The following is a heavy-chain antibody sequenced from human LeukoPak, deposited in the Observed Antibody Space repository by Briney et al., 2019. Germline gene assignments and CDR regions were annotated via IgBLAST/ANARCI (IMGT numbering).Heavy chain of an antibody. D-gene: IGHD4-17*01. V-gene: IGHV3-9*01. CDR2: ISWNSGSI. J-gene: IGHJ6*02. CDR1: GFTFDDYA. CDR3: AKDIRGDYDYNYGMDV. Sequence: GRSLRLSCAASGFTFDDYAMHWVRQAPGKGLEWVSGISWNSGSIGYADSVKGRFTISRDNAKNSLYLQMNSLRAEDTALYYCAKDIRGDYDYNYGMDVWGQGTTVTVSS.